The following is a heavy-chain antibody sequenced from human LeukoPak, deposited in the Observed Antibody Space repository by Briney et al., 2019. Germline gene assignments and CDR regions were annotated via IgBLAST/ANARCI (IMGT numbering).Heavy chain of an antibody. CDR3: AREPSPPYSSYYEY. D-gene: IGHD6-6*01. Sequence: ENLALTFTFPSGSISYYHRSWIPQPAGKGLEWIGRIYTTGSTSYNPSLESRVTMSLDTSKNQFSLKLSSVTAADTAVYFCAREPSPPYSSYYEYWGQGTLVTVSS. J-gene: IGHJ4*02. V-gene: IGHV4-4*07. CDR2: IYTTGST. CDR1: SGSISYYH.